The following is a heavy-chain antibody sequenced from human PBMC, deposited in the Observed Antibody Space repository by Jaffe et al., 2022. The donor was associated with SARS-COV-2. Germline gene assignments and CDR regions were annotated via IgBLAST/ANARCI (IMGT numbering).Heavy chain of an antibody. D-gene: IGHD6-25*01. CDR2: IGSGGDS. Sequence: EAQLVESGGGLVQPGGSLRLSCAASGFTFSDYDMLWVRQTTGKGLEWVSLIGSGGDSYYPGSVKGRFTISRENARDSLYLQMNNLRAEDTAVYYCARGRRPYYYYGMDVWGQGTTVTVSS. CDR1: GFTFSDYD. J-gene: IGHJ6*02. CDR3: ARGRRPYYYYGMDV. V-gene: IGHV3-13*01.